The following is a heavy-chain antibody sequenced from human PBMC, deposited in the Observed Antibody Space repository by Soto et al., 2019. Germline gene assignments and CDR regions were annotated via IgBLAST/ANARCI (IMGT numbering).Heavy chain of an antibody. V-gene: IGHV3-21*06. D-gene: IGHD3-22*01. CDR1: GFTFSLYS. CDR3: VRARATDSRPDY. J-gene: IGHJ4*02. Sequence: GGSLRLSCAASGFTFSLYSMIWVRRAPGKGLEWVSSISSTSTYIYFADSLKCRLTISRDNAKNSLLLQMDSLRAEDTAIYYCVRARATDSRPDYWGQGTLVTVSS. CDR2: ISSTSTYI.